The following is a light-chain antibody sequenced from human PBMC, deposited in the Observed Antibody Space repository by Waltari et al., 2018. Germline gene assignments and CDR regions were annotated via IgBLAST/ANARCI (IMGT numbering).Light chain of an antibody. J-gene: IGLJ2*01. Sequence: SYELTQSPSVSVSPGQTVTISCSGDHLADKYVSWYQVKPGQSPVQVIYRDRMRHSGIPERFSGSNSGNGGTLTISGTQSMDEADYYCQAWDSSSYVVFGGGTKVTVL. CDR1: HLADKY. V-gene: IGLV3-1*01. CDR3: QAWDSSSYVV. CDR2: RDR.